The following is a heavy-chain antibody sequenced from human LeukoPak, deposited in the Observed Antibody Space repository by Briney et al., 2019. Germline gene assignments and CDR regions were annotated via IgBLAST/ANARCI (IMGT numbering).Heavy chain of an antibody. CDR2: ISSSGSSR. CDR1: GLIFSDYY. Sequence: PGGSLRLSCAASGLIFSDYYMSWIRQAPGKGLEWVSYISSSGSSRYYTDSVKGRFTISEDNAKNSLNLQMNGLRAEDTAIYYCATMHYYGMHVWGQGTTVTVSS. V-gene: IGHV3-11*01. CDR3: ATMHYYGMHV. J-gene: IGHJ6*02.